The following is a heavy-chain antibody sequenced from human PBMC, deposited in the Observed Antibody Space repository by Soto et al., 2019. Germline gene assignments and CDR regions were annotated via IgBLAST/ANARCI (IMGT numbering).Heavy chain of an antibody. J-gene: IGHJ4*02. CDR1: GDTFTGYY. CDR2: VNPSGGHT. D-gene: IGHD2-21*02. V-gene: IGHV1-46*01. Sequence: ASVKVSCKASGDTFTGYYIHWVRQAPGQGLEWMGTVNPSGGHTTYAQRFLGRVTMTRDTSTSTLYMELTSLTSDDTAIYYCARGGHVVVVTAALDYWGQGTLVTXSS. CDR3: ARGGHVVVVTAALDY.